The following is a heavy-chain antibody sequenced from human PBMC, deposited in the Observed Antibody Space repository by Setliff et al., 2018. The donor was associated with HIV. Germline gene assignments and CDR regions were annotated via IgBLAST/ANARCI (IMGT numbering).Heavy chain of an antibody. CDR3: ARDGGEY. CDR2: IKQDGSEK. D-gene: IGHD3-16*01. Sequence: GGSLRLSCAAPGLTFSRYWMSWVRQAPGKGLEWVANIKQDGSEKYYGDSVQGRFTVTRDNAENSVYLQVNSLRAEDTGVYYCARDGGEYWGQGTLVTVSS. CDR1: GLTFSRYW. V-gene: IGHV3-7*01. J-gene: IGHJ4*02.